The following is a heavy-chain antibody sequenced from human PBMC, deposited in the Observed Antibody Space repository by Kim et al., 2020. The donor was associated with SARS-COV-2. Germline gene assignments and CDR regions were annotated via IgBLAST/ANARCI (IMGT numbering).Heavy chain of an antibody. CDR3: ARGAYFYGSGKPYYYGMHV. J-gene: IGHJ6*02. Sequence: GGSLRLSCAASGFTFTSYNMHWVRQTPGKGLEWVALMSYDGSNKYYADSVKGRFTISRDNSKNTLYLQMNSLRAEDTAVYYCARGAYFYGSGKPYYYGMHVWGQGTTVTVSS. CDR2: MSYDGSNK. D-gene: IGHD3-10*01. V-gene: IGHV3-30*04. CDR1: GFTFTSYN.